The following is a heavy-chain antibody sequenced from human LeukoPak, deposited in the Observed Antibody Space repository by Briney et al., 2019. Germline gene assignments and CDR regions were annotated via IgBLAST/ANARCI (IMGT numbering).Heavy chain of an antibody. J-gene: IGHJ6*03. V-gene: IGHV1-69*05. Sequence: SAKVSCKASGGTFSSYAISWVRQAPGQGLEWMGGIIPIFGTANYAQKFQGRVTITTDESTSTAYMELSSLRSEDTAVYYCARGGFITLNYMDVWGKGTTVTVSS. CDR2: IIPIFGTA. CDR1: GGTFSSYA. D-gene: IGHD1-14*01. CDR3: ARGGFITLNYMDV.